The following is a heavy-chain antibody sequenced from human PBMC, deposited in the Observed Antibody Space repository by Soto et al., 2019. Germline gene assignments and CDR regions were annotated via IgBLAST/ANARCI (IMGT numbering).Heavy chain of an antibody. D-gene: IGHD3-10*01. CDR2: IYYSGST. V-gene: IGHV4-31*03. CDR3: ARRTTMANFDY. Sequence: SETLSLTCTVSGGSISSGGYYWSWIRQHPGKGLEWIGYIYYSGSTYYNQSLKSRVTISVDTSKNQFSLKLSSVTAADTAVYYCARRTTMANFDYWGQGTLVTVSS. CDR1: GGSISSGGYY. J-gene: IGHJ4*02.